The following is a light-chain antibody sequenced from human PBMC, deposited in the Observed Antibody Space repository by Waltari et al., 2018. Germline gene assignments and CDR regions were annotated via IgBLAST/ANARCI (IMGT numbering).Light chain of an antibody. V-gene: IGLV4-69*01. J-gene: IGLJ2*01. CDR3: QAWGTGTKRL. CDR1: TGHSSYV. Sequence: QVVLTQSPSASASLGASVKLTCTLSTGHSSYVIAWHQQQPDKGPRYLMTVNSDGSHSKGDGIPDLFSGSSSGPERYLTISSLQSEDEADYYCQAWGTGTKRLFGGGTRLTVL. CDR2: VNSDGSH.